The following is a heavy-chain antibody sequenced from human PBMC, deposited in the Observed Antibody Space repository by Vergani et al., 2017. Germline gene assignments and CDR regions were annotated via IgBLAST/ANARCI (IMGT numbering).Heavy chain of an antibody. J-gene: IGHJ3*02. Sequence: EVPLVESGGGLVQPGGSLKLSCAASGFTFSGSAMHWVRQASGKGLEWVGRIRSKANSYATAYAASVKGRFTISRDDSKNTAYLQMNSLKTEDTAVYYCTSYCSNGVCYTHAFDIWGQGTMVTVSS. CDR1: GFTFSGSA. D-gene: IGHD2-8*01. CDR3: TSYCSNGVCYTHAFDI. CDR2: IRSKANSYAT. V-gene: IGHV3-73*02.